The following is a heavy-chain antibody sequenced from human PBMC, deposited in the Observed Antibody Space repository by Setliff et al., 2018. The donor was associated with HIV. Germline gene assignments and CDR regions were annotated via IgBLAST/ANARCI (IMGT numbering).Heavy chain of an antibody. J-gene: IGHJ3*01. CDR1: GFTFSTYT. CDR2: ITRTSDYI. V-gene: IGHV3-21*01. Sequence: GGSLRLSCAASGFTFSTYTMNWVRQAPGKGLEWVSSITRTSDYIYYADSVKGRFTISRDNAKNSLYLQMTSLRAEDTAVYYYARGYDFWSGGDPLGDAFDVWGQGTMVTVSS. D-gene: IGHD3-3*01. CDR3: ARGYDFWSGGDPLGDAFDV.